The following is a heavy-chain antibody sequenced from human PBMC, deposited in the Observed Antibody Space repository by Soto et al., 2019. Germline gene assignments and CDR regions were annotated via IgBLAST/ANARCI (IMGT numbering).Heavy chain of an antibody. Sequence: EVQLVESGGGLVQPGGSLRLSCAASGFTFRSHSMNWVRQAPGKGLEWLSYIGGSGTTIDYADSVKGRFTISRDNAKNSVFLQRSTLRGEDTAVYYCAREPPYSTSPGYCDHWGQGTPVIVSS. J-gene: IGHJ4*02. D-gene: IGHD6-6*01. CDR3: AREPPYSTSPGYCDH. CDR1: GFTFRSHS. CDR2: IGGSGTTI. V-gene: IGHV3-48*01.